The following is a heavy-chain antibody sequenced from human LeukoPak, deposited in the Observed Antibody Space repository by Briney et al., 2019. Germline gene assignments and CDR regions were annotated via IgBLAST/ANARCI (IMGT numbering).Heavy chain of an antibody. V-gene: IGHV1-8*01. CDR3: ARGVYFDWANAFDI. CDR2: MNPSSGNT. CDR1: GYTFTSYD. Sequence: RASVKVSCKASGYTFTSYDINWVRQATGQGLEWMGWMNPSSGNTGYAQKFQGRVTMTRNTSISTAYMELSSLRSEDTAVYYCARGVYFDWANAFDIWGQGTMVTVSS. J-gene: IGHJ3*02. D-gene: IGHD3-9*01.